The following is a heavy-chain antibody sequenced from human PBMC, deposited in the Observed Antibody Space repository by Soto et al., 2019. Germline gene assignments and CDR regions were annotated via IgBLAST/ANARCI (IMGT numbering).Heavy chain of an antibody. CDR1: GFTFDDYA. J-gene: IGHJ3*02. CDR2: ISWNGGSI. D-gene: IGHD3-10*01. Sequence: GGSLRLSCAASGFTFDDYAMHWVRQAPGKGLEWVSGISWNGGSIGYADSVKGRFTISRDNAKNSLYLQMNSLRAEDTALYYSAKPPPRWMVWGDAFDIWGQGTMVTVSS. V-gene: IGHV3-9*01. CDR3: AKPPPRWMVWGDAFDI.